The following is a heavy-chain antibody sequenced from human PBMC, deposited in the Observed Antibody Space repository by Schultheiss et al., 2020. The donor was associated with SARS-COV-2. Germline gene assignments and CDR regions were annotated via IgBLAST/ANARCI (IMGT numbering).Heavy chain of an antibody. J-gene: IGHJ3*02. CDR2: ISGSGGST. Sequence: GESLKISCAASGFTFSSYAMSWVRQAPGKGLEWVSTISGSGGSTYYADSAKGRFAISRDNSKNTLYLQMNSLRAEDTAVYYCAKEKGYSGSAGIWGQGTMVTVSS. V-gene: IGHV3-23*01. CDR1: GFTFSSYA. D-gene: IGHD1-26*01. CDR3: AKEKGYSGSAGI.